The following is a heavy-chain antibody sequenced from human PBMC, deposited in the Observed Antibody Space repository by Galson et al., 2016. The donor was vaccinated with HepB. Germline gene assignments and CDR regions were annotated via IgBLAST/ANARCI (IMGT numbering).Heavy chain of an antibody. CDR3: ARHKTPLYEKDYFDS. Sequence: QSGAEVKKPGGSLKISCQGSGYHFTSYWIGWVRQMPGKGLEWMGVIYPGDSNTKYSPSFQGQVTISADKSISTAYLQWSSLKASDTAMYYCARHKTPLYEKDYFDSWGQGTLVTVSS. CDR1: GYHFTSYW. J-gene: IGHJ4*02. V-gene: IGHV5-51*01. CDR2: IYPGDSNT. D-gene: IGHD2/OR15-2a*01.